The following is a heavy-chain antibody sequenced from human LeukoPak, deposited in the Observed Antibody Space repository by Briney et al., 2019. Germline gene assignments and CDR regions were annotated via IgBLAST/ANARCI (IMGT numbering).Heavy chain of an antibody. CDR2: IYSGGIT. CDR3: ARDGYYDSSGYRKHDGFDI. V-gene: IGHV3-66*01. Sequence: GVLRLSCAASGFTVSTNYMSWVRQAPGKGLEWVSLIYSGGITQYADSVKGRFTISRDNSKNTLYLQMTSLRAEGTAVYHCARDGYYDSSGYRKHDGFDIWGQGTLVTVSS. D-gene: IGHD3-22*01. CDR1: GFTVSTNY. J-gene: IGHJ3*02.